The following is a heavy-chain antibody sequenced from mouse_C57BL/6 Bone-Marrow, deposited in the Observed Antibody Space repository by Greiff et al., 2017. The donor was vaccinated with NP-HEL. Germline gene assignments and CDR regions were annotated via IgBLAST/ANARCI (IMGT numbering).Heavy chain of an antibody. D-gene: IGHD2-2*01. V-gene: IGHV1-64*01. CDR1: GYTFTSYW. J-gene: IGHJ2*01. CDR3: AREGNSYGYDGYYFDY. Sequence: VKLKQPGAELVKPGASVKLSCKASGYTFTSYWMHWVKQRPGQGLEWIGMIHPNSGSTNYNEKFKSKATLTVDKSSSTAYMQLSSLTSEDSAVYYCAREGNSYGYDGYYFDYWGQGTTLTVSS. CDR2: IHPNSGST.